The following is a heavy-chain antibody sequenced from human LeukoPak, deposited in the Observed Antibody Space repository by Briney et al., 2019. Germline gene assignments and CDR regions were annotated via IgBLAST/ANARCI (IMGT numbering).Heavy chain of an antibody. V-gene: IGHV4-59*01. D-gene: IGHD2-8*01. CDR3: ARAPGCTNGVCYYWFDP. J-gene: IGHJ5*02. Sequence: PSETLSLTCTVSGGSISSYYWRWIRQPPGKGLEWIGYIYYSGSTNYNPSLKSRVTISVDTSKNQFSLKLSSVTAADTAVYYCARAPGCTNGVCYYWFDPWGQGTLVTVSS. CDR2: IYYSGST. CDR1: GGSISSYY.